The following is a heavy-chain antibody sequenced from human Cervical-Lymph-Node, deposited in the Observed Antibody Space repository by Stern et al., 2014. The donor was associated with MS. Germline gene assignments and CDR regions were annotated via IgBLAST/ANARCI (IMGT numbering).Heavy chain of an antibody. CDR3: AKHACTGAACPFDL. CDR1: GDSISSYTHY. V-gene: IGHV4-39*01. CDR2: VYYSGAT. D-gene: IGHD2-8*02. Sequence: QVQLQESGPGLVKPSETLSLTCAVSGDSISSYTHYWAWIRQPPGKGLEWIGSVYYSGATYYNPSLKVPFTLPVDQSKNPFSLGLTSVTAADTAVYYCAKHACTGAACPFDLWGQGTLVTVSS. J-gene: IGHJ4*02.